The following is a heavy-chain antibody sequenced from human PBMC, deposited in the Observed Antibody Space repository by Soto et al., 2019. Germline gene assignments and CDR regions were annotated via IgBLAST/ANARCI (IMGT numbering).Heavy chain of an antibody. CDR2: ISSSGGST. Sequence: EVQLLQSGGDLVQPGGSLRLSCAASGFTFSNYAMNWVRQAPGKGLEWVSTISSSGGSTYYADSVKGRFTVSRDNSKNTLYLQINSLRAEDTAVYYCARDPSIGFADYWGQGTLVTVSS. CDR3: ARDPSIGFADY. J-gene: IGHJ4*02. CDR1: GFTFSNYA. D-gene: IGHD2-21*01. V-gene: IGHV3-23*01.